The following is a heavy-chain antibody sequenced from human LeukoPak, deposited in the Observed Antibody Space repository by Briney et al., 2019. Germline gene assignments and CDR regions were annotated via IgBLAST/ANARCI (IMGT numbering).Heavy chain of an antibody. Sequence: SETLSLTCTVSGGSISSGGYYWSWIRQHPGKGLEWIGYIYYSGSTYYNPSLKSRVTISVDTSKNQFSLKLSSVTAADTAVYYCARTGSRVWYFDLWGRGTLVTVSS. V-gene: IGHV4-31*03. J-gene: IGHJ2*01. CDR2: IYYSGST. D-gene: IGHD5-18*01. CDR1: GGSISSGGYY. CDR3: ARTGSRVWYFDL.